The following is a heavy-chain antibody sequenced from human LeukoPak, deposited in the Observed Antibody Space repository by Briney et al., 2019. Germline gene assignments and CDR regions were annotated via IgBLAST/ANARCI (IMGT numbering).Heavy chain of an antibody. CDR2: ISYDGSNK. V-gene: IGHV3-30*18. Sequence: PGRSLRLSCAASGFTFSSYGMHWVRQAPGKGLEWVAVISYDGSNKYYADSVKGRFTISRDNSKNTLCLQMNSLRAEDTAVYYCANAGDYYGSGSYYDWGQGTLVTVSS. J-gene: IGHJ4*02. CDR3: ANAGDYYGSGSYYD. D-gene: IGHD3-10*01. CDR1: GFTFSSYG.